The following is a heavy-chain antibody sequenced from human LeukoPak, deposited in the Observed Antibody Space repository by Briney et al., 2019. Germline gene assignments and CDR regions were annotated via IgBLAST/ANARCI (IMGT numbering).Heavy chain of an antibody. V-gene: IGHV3-7*01. CDR2: IKQDGSEK. Sequence: GGSLRLSCAASGFTFSSYAMSWVRQAPGKGLEWVANIKQDGSEKYYVDSVKGRFTISRDNAKNSLYLQMNSLRAEDTAVYYCARIDGGYQELDYWGQGTLVTVSS. J-gene: IGHJ4*02. CDR1: GFTFSSYA. CDR3: ARIDGGYQELDY. D-gene: IGHD5-12*01.